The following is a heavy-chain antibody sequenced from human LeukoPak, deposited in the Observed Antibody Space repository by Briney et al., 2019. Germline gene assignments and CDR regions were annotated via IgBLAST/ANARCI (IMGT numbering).Heavy chain of an antibody. CDR2: IYYSGST. J-gene: IGHJ4*02. CDR3: ARGRGYSSSSYYFDY. D-gene: IGHD6-6*01. Sequence: PSETLSLTCTVSGGSISSYYWSWIRQPPGKGLEWIGCIYYSGSTNYNPSLKSRVTISVDTSKNQFSLKLSSVTAADTAVYYCARGRGYSSSSYYFDYWGQGTLVTVSS. V-gene: IGHV4-59*12. CDR1: GGSISSYY.